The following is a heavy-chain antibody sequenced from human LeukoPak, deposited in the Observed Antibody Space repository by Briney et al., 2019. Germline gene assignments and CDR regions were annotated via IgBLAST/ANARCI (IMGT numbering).Heavy chain of an antibody. CDR3: ARDYGDFAAFDI. CDR2: INSDGSST. D-gene: IGHD4-17*01. V-gene: IGHV3-74*01. J-gene: IGHJ3*02. Sequence: PGGSLRLSCAASGFTFSSYWMQWIRQAPGKGLVWVSRINSDGSSTSYADSVKGRFTISRDNAKNTLYLQMNSLRAEDTAVYYCARDYGDFAAFDIWGQGTMVTVSS. CDR1: GFTFSSYW.